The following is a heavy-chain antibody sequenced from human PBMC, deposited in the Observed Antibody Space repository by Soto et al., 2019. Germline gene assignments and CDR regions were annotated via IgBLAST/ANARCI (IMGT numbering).Heavy chain of an antibody. CDR1: GYTFTGYY. CDR2: INPNSGGT. CDR3: ARVAAAAALYYFDY. J-gene: IGHJ4*02. Sequence: ASVKVSCKASGYTFTGYYMHWVRQAPGQGLEWMGWINPNSGGTNYAQKFQGRVTMTRDTSISTAYMELSRLRSDDTAVYYCARVAAAAALYYFDYWGQGTLVTVSS. D-gene: IGHD6-13*01. V-gene: IGHV1-2*02.